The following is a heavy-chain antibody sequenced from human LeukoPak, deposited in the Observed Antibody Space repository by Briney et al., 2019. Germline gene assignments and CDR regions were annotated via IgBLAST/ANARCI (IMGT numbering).Heavy chain of an antibody. CDR1: GGSISSSSYY. CDR3: ARHVGGYSYGPYYFDY. CDR2: IYYSGST. D-gene: IGHD5-18*01. V-gene: IGHV4-39*01. Sequence: SETLSLTCTVSGGSISSSSYYWGWIRQPPGKGLEWIGSIYYSGSTNYNPSLKSRVTISVDTSKNQFSLKLSSVTAADTAVYYCARHVGGYSYGPYYFDYWGQGTLVTVSS. J-gene: IGHJ4*02.